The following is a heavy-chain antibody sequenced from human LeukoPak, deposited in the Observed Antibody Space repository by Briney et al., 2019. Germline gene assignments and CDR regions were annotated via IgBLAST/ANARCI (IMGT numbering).Heavy chain of an antibody. CDR2: IYYSGST. CDR3: ARVKGTYYYYYMDV. V-gene: IGHV4-59*01. J-gene: IGHJ6*03. Sequence: PSETLSLTCTVSGGSISSYYWSWIRQPPGKGLEWIGYIYYSGSTNYNPSLKSRVTISVDSSKNQFSLKLSSVTAADTAVYYCARVKGTYYYYYMDVWGKGTTVTVSS. CDR1: GGSISSYY.